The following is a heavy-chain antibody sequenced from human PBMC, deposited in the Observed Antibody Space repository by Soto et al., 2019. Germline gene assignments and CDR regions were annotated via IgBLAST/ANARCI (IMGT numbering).Heavy chain of an antibody. CDR3: ARHHGGMDV. Sequence: ESGGGVVQPGGSLRLSCAASGFTFSTFAMHWARRAPGKGLEWVAVISNDGNNKDYADSAKGRFTISRDNSKNTLYLQMNSLRAEDTAVYYCARHHGGMDVWGQGTTVTVSS. CDR1: GFTFSTFA. CDR2: ISNDGNNK. V-gene: IGHV3-30-3*01. J-gene: IGHJ6*02.